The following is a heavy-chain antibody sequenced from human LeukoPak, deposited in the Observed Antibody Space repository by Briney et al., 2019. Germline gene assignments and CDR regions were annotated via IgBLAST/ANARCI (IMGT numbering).Heavy chain of an antibody. J-gene: IGHJ6*03. CDR3: ARVVRASGSQHYYYYMDV. CDR1: GYSISSGYY. D-gene: IGHD3-10*01. Sequence: SETLSLTCTVSGYSISSGYYWGWIRQPPGKGLEWIGSIYHSGSTYYNPSLKSRVTISVDTSKNQFSLKLSSVTAADTAVYYCARVVRASGSQHYYYYMDVWGKGTTVTISS. CDR2: IYHSGST. V-gene: IGHV4-38-2*02.